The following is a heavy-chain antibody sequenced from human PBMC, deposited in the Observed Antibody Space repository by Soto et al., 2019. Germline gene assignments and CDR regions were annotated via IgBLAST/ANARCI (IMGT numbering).Heavy chain of an antibody. Sequence: SETLSLTCSVSGGCISSYYWSWIRQPPGKGLEWIGYIYYSVSSYYNPSLKWRVTISVYTSKNQFSLKLSSVTAADTAVYYCARDLSPYDSSGYYRYSECWGKRNLIRASS. CDR2: IYYSVSS. CDR1: GGCISSYY. J-gene: IGHJ4*02. V-gene: IGHV4-59*01. D-gene: IGHD3-22*01. CDR3: ARDLSPYDSSGYYRYSEC.